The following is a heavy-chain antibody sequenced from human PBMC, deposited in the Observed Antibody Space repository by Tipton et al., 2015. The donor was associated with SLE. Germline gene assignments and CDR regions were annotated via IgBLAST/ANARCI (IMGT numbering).Heavy chain of an antibody. V-gene: IGHV4-39*01. J-gene: IGHJ4*02. CDR1: GDSISSSNYY. CDR2: IYSSGST. Sequence: TLSLTCTVSGDSISSSNYYWGWIRQPPGKGLEWIGAIYSSGSTFNNPSLKSRVTISVDTAKNQFSLRLFSVTASDTAVYYCARHRGPTGVDCWGQGTLVTVSS. D-gene: IGHD3-10*01. CDR3: ARHRGPTGVDC.